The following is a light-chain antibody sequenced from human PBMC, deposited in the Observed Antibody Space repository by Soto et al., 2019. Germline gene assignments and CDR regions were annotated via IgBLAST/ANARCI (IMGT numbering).Light chain of an antibody. CDR2: EAS. Sequence: QSALTQPPSASGSPGQSVAISCTGTSSDVGGYNYVSWYQQHPGKAPKLMIYEASKRPSGVSNRFSGSKSGSTASLTISGLQAEDEADYYCCSNADSSTYVFGTGTKLTVL. CDR3: CSNADSSTYV. V-gene: IGLV2-23*01. J-gene: IGLJ1*01. CDR1: SSDVGGYNY.